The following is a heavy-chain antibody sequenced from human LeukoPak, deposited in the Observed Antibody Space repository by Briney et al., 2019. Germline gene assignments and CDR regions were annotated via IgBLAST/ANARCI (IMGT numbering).Heavy chain of an antibody. Sequence: PSETLSLTCTLSIRSISSSSYYWGWIRQPPGKGLEWNGSIYYSESTHYNPSLKSRVTISVDTSKNQCSLKLSSVTAAYTAVYYCARHTIVVAVYYFDLWGQGTLVTVSS. CDR3: ARHTIVVAVYYFDL. CDR2: IYYSEST. V-gene: IGHV4-39*01. J-gene: IGHJ4*02. D-gene: IGHD6-19*01. CDR1: IRSISSSSYY.